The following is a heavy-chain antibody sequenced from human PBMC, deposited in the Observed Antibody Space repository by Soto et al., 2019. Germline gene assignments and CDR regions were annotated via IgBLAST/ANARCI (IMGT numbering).Heavy chain of an antibody. CDR1: GFTFSSYG. V-gene: IGHV3-33*01. CDR2: IWFDGSNK. CDR3: ATTGPY. Sequence: SGGSLRLSCAASGFTFSSYGMHWVRQAPGKGLEWVAVIWFDGSNKFYADSVKGRFTISRDNSKNTVSLQMNSLRDEDSAAYYCATTGPYWGQGTLVT. J-gene: IGHJ4*02.